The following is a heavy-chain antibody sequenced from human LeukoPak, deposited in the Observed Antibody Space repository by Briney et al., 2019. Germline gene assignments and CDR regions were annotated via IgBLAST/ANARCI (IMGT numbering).Heavy chain of an antibody. V-gene: IGHV4-34*01. CDR3: ARRVSWYKWYFDL. Sequence: PSETLSLTCAFYGGSFSGYYWNWIRQPPGKGLEWIGEINNSGSTGYNPSLKSRVTVSVDTSKNQFSLKLSSVTAADTAVYYCARRVSWYKWYFDLWGRGTLVTVSS. CDR2: INNSGST. J-gene: IGHJ2*01. D-gene: IGHD6-13*01. CDR1: GGSFSGYY.